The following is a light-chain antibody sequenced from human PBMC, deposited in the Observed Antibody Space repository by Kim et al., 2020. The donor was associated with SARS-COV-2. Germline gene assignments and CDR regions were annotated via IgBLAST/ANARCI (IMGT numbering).Light chain of an antibody. CDR3: MRAIQAPYT. CDR2: LGS. V-gene: IGKV2-28*01. J-gene: IGKJ2*01. CDR1: KSLQHSEGRNC. Sequence: PAAVFSKSIKSLQHSEGRNCLDWNRQKRGKTRLHLIYLGSNRATGVRERLSGNGTGTDFTLKISRVEAEDVGVYYCMRAIQAPYTFGQGTKLEI.